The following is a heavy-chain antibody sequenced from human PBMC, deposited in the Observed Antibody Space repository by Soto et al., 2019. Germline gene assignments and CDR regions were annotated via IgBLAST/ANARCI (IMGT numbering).Heavy chain of an antibody. Sequence: EVQLLESGGGLVQPGGSLRLSCAASGFTFSSYAMSWVRQAPGKGLEWVSAISGSGGSTYYADSVKGRFTISRDNSKNTLYLQMNSPRAEDTAVYYCAKSVKLAYCGGDCYSRFDYWGQGTLVTVSS. CDR2: ISGSGGST. D-gene: IGHD2-21*02. J-gene: IGHJ4*02. CDR3: AKSVKLAYCGGDCYSRFDY. CDR1: GFTFSSYA. V-gene: IGHV3-23*01.